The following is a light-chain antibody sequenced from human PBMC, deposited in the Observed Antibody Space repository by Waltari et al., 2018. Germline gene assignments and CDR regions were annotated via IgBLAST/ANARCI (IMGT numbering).Light chain of an antibody. Sequence: QAALTQPASVSGSTGQSITISCTGSNSDVGNYNLVSWYQKHPGKAPKLIIYEVTNRPSGISDRFSGFKTGNTASLTISGLQAEDEADYYCCSYAGSWIWVFGGGTELTVL. CDR1: NSDVGNYNL. V-gene: IGLV2-23*02. J-gene: IGLJ3*02. CDR2: EVT. CDR3: CSYAGSWIWV.